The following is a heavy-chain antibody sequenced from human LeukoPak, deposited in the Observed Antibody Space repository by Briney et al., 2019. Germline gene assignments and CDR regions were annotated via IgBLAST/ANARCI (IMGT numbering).Heavy chain of an antibody. D-gene: IGHD3-22*01. CDR1: GGSINSYY. Sequence: PSETLSLTCTVSGGSINSYYWSWIRQPPGKGLEWIGYIYYSGSTNYNPSLKSRVTISVDTSKNQFPLKLSSVTAADTAVYYCARESKYYYDSSGYFENWGQGTLVTVSS. CDR2: IYYSGST. V-gene: IGHV4-59*01. CDR3: ARESKYYYDSSGYFEN. J-gene: IGHJ4*02.